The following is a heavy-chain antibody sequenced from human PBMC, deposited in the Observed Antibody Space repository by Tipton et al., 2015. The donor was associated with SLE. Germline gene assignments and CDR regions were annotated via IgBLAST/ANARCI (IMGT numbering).Heavy chain of an antibody. CDR3: ARENHYYDSSGYYYGYYFDY. V-gene: IGHV4-59*11. J-gene: IGHJ4*02. CDR1: GGSISSHY. D-gene: IGHD3-22*01. CDR2: IYYSGST. Sequence: TLSLTCTVSGGSISSHYWSWIRQPPGKGLEWIGYIYYSGSTNYTPSLKSRVTISVDTSKNQFSLKLSSVTAADTAVYYCARENHYYDSSGYYYGYYFDYWGQGTLVTVSS.